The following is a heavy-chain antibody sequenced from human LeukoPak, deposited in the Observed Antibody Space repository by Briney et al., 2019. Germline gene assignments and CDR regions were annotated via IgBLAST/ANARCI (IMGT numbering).Heavy chain of an antibody. V-gene: IGHV3-23*01. CDR2: ISDSGGRT. Sequence: GGSLRLSCAASGFTFSSYAMSWVRQAPGKGLEWVSSISDSGGRTYHADSVKGRFTISRDNAKNSLYLQMNSLRAEDTAVYYCASPYSSRWYELCYWGQGTLVTVSS. J-gene: IGHJ4*02. CDR3: ASPYSSRWYELCY. CDR1: GFTFSSYA. D-gene: IGHD6-13*01.